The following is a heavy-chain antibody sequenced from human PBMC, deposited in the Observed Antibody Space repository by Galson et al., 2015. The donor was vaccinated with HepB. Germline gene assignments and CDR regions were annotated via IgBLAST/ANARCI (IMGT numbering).Heavy chain of an antibody. D-gene: IGHD1-26*01. CDR2: ISGSGGST. Sequence: SLRLSCAASGFTFSTSAMSWVRQAPGKGLEWVSGISGSGGSTYYADSVKDRFTISRDRSKNTVYLQMDSLRAEDTALYYCAKDRQYDLLRAPVLREGAAGFDYWGQGTLVTVSS. CDR1: GFTFSTSA. V-gene: IGHV3-23*01. CDR3: AKDRQYDLLRAPVLREGAAGFDY. J-gene: IGHJ4*02.